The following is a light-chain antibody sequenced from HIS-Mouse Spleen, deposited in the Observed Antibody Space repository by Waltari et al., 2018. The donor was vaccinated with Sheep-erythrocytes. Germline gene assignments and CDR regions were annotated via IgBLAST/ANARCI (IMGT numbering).Light chain of an antibody. Sequence: QSALTQPRSVSGSPGQSVTISCTGTSSDVGGYNYVSWYQQHPGKAPKLMSYDVRKPPAGVPDLFSGSKSGNTASLTISGLQAEDEADYYCCSYAGSYTFVVFGGGTKLTVL. V-gene: IGLV2-11*01. J-gene: IGLJ2*01. CDR3: CSYAGSYTFVV. CDR1: SSDVGGYNY. CDR2: DVR.